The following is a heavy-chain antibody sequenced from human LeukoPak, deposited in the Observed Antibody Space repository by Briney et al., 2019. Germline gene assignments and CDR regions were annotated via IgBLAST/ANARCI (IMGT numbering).Heavy chain of an antibody. CDR2: IRYDGSNK. D-gene: IGHD3-22*01. J-gene: IGHJ3*02. CDR1: GFTFSSYE. CDR3: ATISSGPSLSAFDI. V-gene: IGHV3-30*02. Sequence: GGSLRLSCAASGFTFSSYEMNWVRQAPGKGLEWVAFIRYDGSNKYYADSVKGRFTISRDNSKNTLYLQMNSLRAEDTAVYYCATISSGPSLSAFDIWGQGTMVTVSS.